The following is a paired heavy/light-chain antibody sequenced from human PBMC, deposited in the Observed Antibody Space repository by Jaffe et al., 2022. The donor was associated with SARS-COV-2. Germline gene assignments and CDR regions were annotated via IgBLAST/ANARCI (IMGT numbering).Light chain of an antibody. J-gene: IGKJ4*01. CDR1: QSISSW. V-gene: IGKV1-5*03. Sequence: DIQMTQSPSTLSASVGDRVTITCRASQSISSWLAWYQQKPGKAPKLLIYKASSLETGVPSRFSGSGSGTEFTLTISSLQPDDFATYYCQQYETYSPLTFGGGTKVDIK. CDR3: QQYETYSPLT. CDR2: KAS.
Heavy chain of an antibody. V-gene: IGHV4-31*03. D-gene: IGHD3-16*01. CDR3: AKHGGQQPYYLDH. CDR1: GVSVSSFGYY. CDR2: VFSVGST. Sequence: QVQLLESGPGLVKPSQTLSLTCTVSGVSVSSFGYYWSWIRHYPGKGLEWIGYVFSVGSTHYNPSLRSRVIISLDKSKNQFSLTLRSVTAADTAVYYCAKHGGQQPYYLDHWGQGAQVTVSS. J-gene: IGHJ4*02.